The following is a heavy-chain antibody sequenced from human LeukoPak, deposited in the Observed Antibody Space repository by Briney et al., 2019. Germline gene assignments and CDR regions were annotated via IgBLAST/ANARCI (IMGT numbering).Heavy chain of an antibody. D-gene: IGHD3-10*01. Sequence: GGSLRLSCTASGFTFSSYGMHWVRLAPGKGLEWVAFIRYDGSNKYYADSVKGRFTIPRDNSKNTLYLQMNSLRAEDTAVYYCAKDDSYGSGPYGMDVWGQGTTVTVSS. CDR2: IRYDGSNK. V-gene: IGHV3-30*02. CDR1: GFTFSSYG. J-gene: IGHJ6*02. CDR3: AKDDSYGSGPYGMDV.